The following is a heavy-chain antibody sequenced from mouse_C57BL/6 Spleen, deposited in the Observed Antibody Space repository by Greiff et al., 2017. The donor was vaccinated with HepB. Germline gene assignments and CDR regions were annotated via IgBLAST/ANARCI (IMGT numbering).Heavy chain of an antibody. CDR1: GYTFTSYW. V-gene: IGHV1-72*01. D-gene: IGHD2-1*01. Sequence: QQSCKASGYTFTSYWMHWVKQRPGRGLEWIGRIDPNSGGTKYNEKFKSKATLTVDKPSSTAYMQLSSLTSEDSAVYYCARSGGYGNYADAMDYWGQGTSVTVSS. CDR2: IDPNSGGT. J-gene: IGHJ4*01. CDR3: ARSGGYGNYADAMDY.